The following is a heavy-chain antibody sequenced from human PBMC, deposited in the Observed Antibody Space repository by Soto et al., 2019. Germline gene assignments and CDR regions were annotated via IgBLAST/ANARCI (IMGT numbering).Heavy chain of an antibody. CDR2: SRNRVNSHTT. D-gene: IGHD1-26*01. CDR1: GFTFSDHY. Sequence: EVQLVESGGGLVQPGGSLRLSCAASGFTFSDHYMDWVRQAPGKGLEWVARSRNRVNSHTTEYAASVKGRFTISRDESKRSLYLQMNRLKIEDTAVYFCTRGLLGGAPSYTFHGMDVWGQGTTVTLSS. CDR3: TRGLLGGAPSYTFHGMDV. J-gene: IGHJ6*01. V-gene: IGHV3-72*01.